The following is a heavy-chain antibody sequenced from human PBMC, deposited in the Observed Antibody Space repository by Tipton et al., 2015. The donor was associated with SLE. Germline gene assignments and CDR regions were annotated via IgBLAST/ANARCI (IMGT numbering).Heavy chain of an antibody. D-gene: IGHD6-19*01. V-gene: IGHV4-59*08. J-gene: IGHJ4*02. CDR2: IYYSGST. CDR3: ARGSGSY. CDR1: GGSIRSYY. Sequence: TLSLTCTGSGGSIRSYYWSWIRQPPGKGLEWIGYIYYSGSTNYNPSLKSRVTISVDTSKNQFSLKLSSVTAADTAVYYCARGSGSYWGQGTLVTVSS.